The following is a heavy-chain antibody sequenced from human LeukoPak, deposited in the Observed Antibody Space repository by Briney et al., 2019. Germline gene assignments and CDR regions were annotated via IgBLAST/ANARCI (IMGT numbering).Heavy chain of an antibody. D-gene: IGHD6-19*01. CDR1: GYTFTSYA. CDR3: ARHLIAVAVNHYYYGMDV. J-gene: IGHJ6*02. Sequence: ASVKVSCKASGYTFTSYAMHWVRQAPGQRPEWMGWINAGNGNTIYSQKFQGRVTITRDTSATTAYMELSSLRSEDTAVYYCARHLIAVAVNHYYYGMDVWGQGTTVTVSS. CDR2: INAGNGNT. V-gene: IGHV1-3*01.